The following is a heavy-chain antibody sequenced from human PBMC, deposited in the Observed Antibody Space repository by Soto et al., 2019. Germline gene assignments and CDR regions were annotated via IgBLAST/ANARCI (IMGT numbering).Heavy chain of an antibody. CDR3: TRGGWYLDV. CDR1: SGSISSSSSY. D-gene: IGHD6-19*01. V-gene: IGHV4-39*01. CDR2: IYYSGNT. J-gene: IGHJ3*01. Sequence: SETLSLTCTVSSGSISSSSSYWGWIRQRPGKGLEWIACIYYSGNTDYNPSLNSRVTISIDTSKTQFSLKLNAVTTADTAVYYCTRGGWYLDVWGRGTMVTVS.